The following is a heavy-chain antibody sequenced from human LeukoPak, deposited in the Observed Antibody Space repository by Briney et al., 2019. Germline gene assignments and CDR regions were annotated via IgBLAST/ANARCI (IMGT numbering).Heavy chain of an antibody. V-gene: IGHV1-18*01. D-gene: IGHD6-6*01. Sequence: ASVKVSCKASGYTFTSYGISWVRQAPGQGLEWMGWISAYNGNTNYAQKLQGRVTMTTDTSTSTAYMELRSLRSDDTAVYYCARESSSIAARHYYYYMDVWGKGTTVTVSS. CDR3: ARESSSIAARHYYYYMDV. CDR1: GYTFTSYG. J-gene: IGHJ6*03. CDR2: ISAYNGNT.